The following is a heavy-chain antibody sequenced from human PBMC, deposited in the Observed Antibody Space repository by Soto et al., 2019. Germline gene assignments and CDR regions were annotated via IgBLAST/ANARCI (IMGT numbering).Heavy chain of an antibody. CDR2: INPSGGST. J-gene: IGHJ5*02. Sequence: VKVSCKASGYTFTSYYMHWVRQAPGQGLEWMGIINPSGGSTSYAQKFQGRVTMTRDTSTSTVYMELSSLRSEDTAVYYCARDTPIIAAAGTGFDPWGQGTLVTVSS. V-gene: IGHV1-46*01. D-gene: IGHD6-13*01. CDR3: ARDTPIIAAAGTGFDP. CDR1: GYTFTSYY.